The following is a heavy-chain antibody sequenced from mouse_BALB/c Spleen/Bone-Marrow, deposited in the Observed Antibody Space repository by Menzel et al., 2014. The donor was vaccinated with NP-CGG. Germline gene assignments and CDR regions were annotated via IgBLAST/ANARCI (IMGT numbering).Heavy chain of an antibody. V-gene: IGHV1-87*01. CDR1: GYTFTSYW. Sequence: QVQMQQPGAELARPGASVKLSCKASGYTFTSYWMQWVKQRPGQGLEWIGAIYPGDGDTRYTQKFKGKATLTADKSSSTAYMQRSSLASEDSAVYYFASDYDYDGRGYWGQCTTLTVSS. D-gene: IGHD2-4*01. CDR2: IYPGDGDT. J-gene: IGHJ2*01. CDR3: ASDYDYDGRGY.